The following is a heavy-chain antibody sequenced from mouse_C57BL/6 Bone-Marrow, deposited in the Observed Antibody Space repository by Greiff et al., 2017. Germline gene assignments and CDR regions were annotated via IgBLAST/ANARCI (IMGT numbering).Heavy chain of an antibody. D-gene: IGHD1-1*01. V-gene: IGHV5-4*01. CDR3: AREGGVLLRDLAWFAY. Sequence: EVKLVESGGGLVKPGGSLKLSCAASGFTFSSYAMSWVRQTPEKRLEWVATISDGGSYTYYPDNVKGRFTISRDNAKNNLYLQMSHLKSEDTAMYYCAREGGVLLRDLAWFAYWGQGTLVTVSA. CDR2: ISDGGSYT. J-gene: IGHJ3*01. CDR1: GFTFSSYA.